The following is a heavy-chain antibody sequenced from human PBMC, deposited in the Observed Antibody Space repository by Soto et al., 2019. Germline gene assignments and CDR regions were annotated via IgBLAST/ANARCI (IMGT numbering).Heavy chain of an antibody. J-gene: IGHJ4*02. Sequence: WGSQRLSCAASGFTFSSYSMNWVRQAPGEGLEWVSSISSSSSYIYYADSVKGRFTISRDNSKNTLYLQMNSLRAEDTAVYYCARGRWLQPFDYWGQGTLVTVSS. CDR1: GFTFSSYS. V-gene: IGHV3-21*01. D-gene: IGHD5-12*01. CDR3: ARGRWLQPFDY. CDR2: ISSSSSYI.